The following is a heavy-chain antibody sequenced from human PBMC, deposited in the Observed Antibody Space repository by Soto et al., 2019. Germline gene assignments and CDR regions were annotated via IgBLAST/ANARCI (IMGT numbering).Heavy chain of an antibody. V-gene: IGHV4-39*01. D-gene: IGHD3-16*01. CDR3: PLHAVGAAPGMLSFVC. CDR1: GGSISSSSYY. J-gene: IGHJ4*02. CDR2: IYYSGST. Sequence: SETLSLTCTVSGGSISSSSYYWGWIRQPPGKGLEWIGSIYYSGSTYYNPSLKSRVTISVDTSKNQFSLKLSSVTAADTAVYYCPLHAVGAAPGMLSFVCLGQGTLLTVSS.